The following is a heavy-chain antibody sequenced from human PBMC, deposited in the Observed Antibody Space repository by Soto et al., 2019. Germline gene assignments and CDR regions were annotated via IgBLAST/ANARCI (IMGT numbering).Heavy chain of an antibody. Sequence: QVQLVQSGAEVKKPGSSVKVSCKASGGTFSSYAISWVRQAPGQGLEWMGGIIPIFGTANYAQKFQSRVTITADEPTSTDYMELRSLRSEDTAVYYCARDQRQEGGYWYFDLWGRGTLVTVSS. D-gene: IGHD2-15*01. V-gene: IGHV1-69*01. CDR1: GGTFSSYA. J-gene: IGHJ2*01. CDR3: ARDQRQEGGYWYFDL. CDR2: IIPIFGTA.